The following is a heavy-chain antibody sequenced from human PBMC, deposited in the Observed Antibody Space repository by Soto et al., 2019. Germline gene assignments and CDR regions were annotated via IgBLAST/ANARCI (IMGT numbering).Heavy chain of an antibody. D-gene: IGHD2-2*01. V-gene: IGHV3-7*01. CDR2: IKQDGSEK. CDR3: TRDCSGSNCYGVGGF. J-gene: IGHJ4*02. CDR1: GSTLSSYW. Sequence: GGSLRLSCAASGSTLSSYWMSWVRQAPGKGLEWVANIKQDGSEKNYVDSVKGRFTISRDNAKNSLYLQMNSLRAEDTAMYYCTRDCSGSNCYGVGGFWGQGTLVTVSS.